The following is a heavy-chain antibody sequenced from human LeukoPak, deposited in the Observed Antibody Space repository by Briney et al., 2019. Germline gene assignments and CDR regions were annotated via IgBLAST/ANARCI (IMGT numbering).Heavy chain of an antibody. D-gene: IGHD3-22*01. CDR3: ARQMPDYYDSSGPFDY. CDR1: GYTLTGYY. V-gene: IGHV1-2*02. J-gene: IGHJ4*02. Sequence: ASVKVSCKASGYTLTGYYMHWVRQAPGQGLEWMGWINPNSGGTNYAQKFQGRVTMTRDTSISTAYMELSRLRSDDTAVYYCARQMPDYYDSSGPFDYWGQGTLVTVSS. CDR2: INPNSGGT.